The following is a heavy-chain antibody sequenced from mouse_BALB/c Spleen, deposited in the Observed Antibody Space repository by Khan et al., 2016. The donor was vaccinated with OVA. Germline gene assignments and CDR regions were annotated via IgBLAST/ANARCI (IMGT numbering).Heavy chain of an antibody. Sequence: EVQLVESGPGLVKPSQSLSLTCTVTGYSITSDYAWNWIRQFPGNKLEWMGSINYSGSTNYNPSLKSRISITRDTSKNQFFLQLNSVTTEDTATYDCARYGSRYNYAMDYWGQGTAVTVSS. D-gene: IGHD2-2*01. CDR1: GYSITSDYA. J-gene: IGHJ4*01. V-gene: IGHV3-2*02. CDR2: INYSGST. CDR3: ARYGSRYNYAMDY.